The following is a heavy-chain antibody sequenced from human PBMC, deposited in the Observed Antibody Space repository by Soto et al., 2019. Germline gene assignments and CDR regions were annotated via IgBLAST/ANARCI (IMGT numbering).Heavy chain of an antibody. V-gene: IGHV1-8*01. J-gene: IGHJ4*02. CDR2: LNPHRGST. CDR1: GYTFSSHD. D-gene: IGHD6-6*01. CDR3: ARVSSIAARRSFDS. Sequence: QVQLVQSGAEVKKPGASVKVSCKASGYTFSSHDINWVRQATGQGLEWMGWLNPHRGSTAYAHKFQGRVTMTCDASVNTAYWELTSLRSEDTSMYYCARVSSIAARRSFDSWGQGTLVSVSS.